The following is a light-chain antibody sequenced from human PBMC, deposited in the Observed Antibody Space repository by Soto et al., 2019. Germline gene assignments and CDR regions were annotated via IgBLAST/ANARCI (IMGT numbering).Light chain of an antibody. J-gene: IGKJ2*01. V-gene: IGKV3-15*01. CDR3: QQYNNWPHT. Sequence: EIVMTRSPATLSVSPGEGATLSCRASQRLINNKLAWFQQKPGQAPRLLIYGASTRATGLPARFSGSGSGTEFTLTISSLQSEEFAIYYCQQYNNWPHTFGQGTKLEIK. CDR1: QRLINNK. CDR2: GAS.